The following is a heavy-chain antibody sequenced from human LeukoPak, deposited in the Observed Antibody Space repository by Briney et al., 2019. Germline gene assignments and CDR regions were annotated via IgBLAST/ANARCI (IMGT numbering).Heavy chain of an antibody. Sequence: GGSLRLSCAASGFTFSGSAMHWVRQASGKGLEWVGRIRSKANSYATAYAASVKGRFTISRDDSKNTAYLQMNSLRAEDTAVYYCAGGLRLRYFDWSLTDNWFDPWGQGTLVTVSS. CDR2: IRSKANSYAT. CDR1: GFTFSGSA. CDR3: AGGLRLRYFDWSLTDNWFDP. D-gene: IGHD3-9*01. J-gene: IGHJ5*02. V-gene: IGHV3-73*01.